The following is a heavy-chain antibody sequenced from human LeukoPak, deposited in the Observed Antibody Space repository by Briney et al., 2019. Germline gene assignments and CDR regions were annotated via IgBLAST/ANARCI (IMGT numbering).Heavy chain of an antibody. J-gene: IGHJ4*02. D-gene: IGHD6-13*01. Sequence: GGSLRLSCAASGFTFDDYAMHWVRQAPGKGLEWVSGISWNGGSIGYADSVKGRFTISRDNAKNSLYLQMNSLRAEDMALYYCAKGAYSSPKGTFDYWGQGTLVTVSS. V-gene: IGHV3-9*03. CDR1: GFTFDDYA. CDR3: AKGAYSSPKGTFDY. CDR2: ISWNGGSI.